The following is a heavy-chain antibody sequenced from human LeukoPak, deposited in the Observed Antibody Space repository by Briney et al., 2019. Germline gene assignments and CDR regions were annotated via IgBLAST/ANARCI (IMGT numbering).Heavy chain of an antibody. J-gene: IGHJ4*01. Sequence: SETLSLTYTVSGDSITNYYWNWFRQPAGKGLEWIGRISTSGTTNYNPSLKSRVTMSVDTSNNQFSLMLRSLTAADTAVYYCARSALVAVGATLDYWGHGALVTVSS. V-gene: IGHV4-4*07. D-gene: IGHD1-26*01. CDR3: ARSALVAVGATLDY. CDR1: GDSITNYY. CDR2: ISTSGTT.